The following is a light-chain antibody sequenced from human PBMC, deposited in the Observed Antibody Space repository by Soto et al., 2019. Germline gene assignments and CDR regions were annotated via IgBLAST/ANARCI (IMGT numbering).Light chain of an antibody. V-gene: IGKV3-15*01. J-gene: IGKJ4*01. CDR1: QSVSNN. CDR2: EKS. CDR3: QQYNKWPLT. Sequence: EIVMTQSPATLSVSPGERATLSCRASQSVSNNLAWYQQKPDQAPRLLIYEKSTRATGIPDRFSGSGSGTEFTLTISSLQSEDFAVYSCQQYNKWPLTFGGGTKVEIK.